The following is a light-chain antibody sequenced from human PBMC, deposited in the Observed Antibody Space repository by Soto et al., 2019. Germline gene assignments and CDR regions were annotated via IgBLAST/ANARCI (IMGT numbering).Light chain of an antibody. J-gene: IGKJ1*01. CDR1: QNINNY. V-gene: IGKV1-39*01. CDR3: QESYSVPGT. CDR2: GAS. Sequence: DIELTQSPPSLAASVGDRVTITCRASQNINNYLIWYQQKPGKALQLLIYGASILQSGVPSRFSGSASGTDFTLTIGSLQPEDFATYYCQESYSVPGTFGQGTKVEI.